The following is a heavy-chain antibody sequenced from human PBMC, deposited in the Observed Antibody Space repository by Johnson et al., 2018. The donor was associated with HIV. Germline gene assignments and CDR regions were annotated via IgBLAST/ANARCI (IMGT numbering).Heavy chain of an antibody. CDR2: IYSGGSI. CDR1: GFTVSDNY. D-gene: IGHD6-13*01. CDR3: ARSGGYPNAFDI. J-gene: IGHJ3*02. Sequence: VLLVESGGGLVQPGGSLRVSCAASGFTVSDNYMSWVRQAPGKGLEWVSVIYSGGSIYYADSVKGRFSISRDNSKNSLFLQMNRLRVEDTAVYYCARSGGYPNAFDIWGQGAMVTVSS. V-gene: IGHV3-66*01.